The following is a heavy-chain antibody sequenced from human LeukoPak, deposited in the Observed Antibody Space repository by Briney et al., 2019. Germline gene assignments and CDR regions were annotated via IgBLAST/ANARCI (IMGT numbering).Heavy chain of an antibody. V-gene: IGHV3-30-3*01. CDR3: ARVMYYYGSGSYYGGADY. D-gene: IGHD3-10*01. J-gene: IGHJ4*02. Sequence: GGSLRLSCAASGFTFSSYAMHWVRQAPGKGLEWVAVISYDGSDKYYADSVKGRFTISRDNSKNTLYLQMNSLRAEDTAVYYCARVMYYYGSGSYYGGADYWGQGTLVTVSS. CDR2: ISYDGSDK. CDR1: GFTFSSYA.